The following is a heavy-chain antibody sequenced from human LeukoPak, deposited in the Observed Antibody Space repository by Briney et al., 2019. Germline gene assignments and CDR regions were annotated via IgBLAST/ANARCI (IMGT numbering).Heavy chain of an antibody. CDR2: IFDIGST. Sequence: SETLSLTCTVSGVSIRTDYWSWIRQTPGKGLEWIAYIFDIGSTTYNPSLKSRVTMSMDTSKNQFSPTLSSVTAADAGMYYCARAGRTISGSFDTWGQGTLVTVSS. J-gene: IGHJ4*02. CDR1: GVSIRTDY. CDR3: ARAGRTISGSFDT. V-gene: IGHV4-59*01. D-gene: IGHD4/OR15-4a*01.